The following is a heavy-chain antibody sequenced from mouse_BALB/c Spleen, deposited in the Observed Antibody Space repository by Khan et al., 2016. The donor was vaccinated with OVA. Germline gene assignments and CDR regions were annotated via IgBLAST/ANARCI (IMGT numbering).Heavy chain of an antibody. CDR1: GYSITSEYA. J-gene: IGHJ3*01. CDR3: TRKDYYDYDPFPY. CDR2: INYSGNT. Sequence: EVQLQESGPGLVKPSQSLSLTCTVTGYSITSEYAWNWIRHFPGNKLEWMGYINYSGNTRYNPSLKSRISITRDTSKNQFFLQLNSVTTEDTATSYCTRKDYYDYDPFPYWGQGTLVTVSA. D-gene: IGHD2-4*01. V-gene: IGHV3-2*02.